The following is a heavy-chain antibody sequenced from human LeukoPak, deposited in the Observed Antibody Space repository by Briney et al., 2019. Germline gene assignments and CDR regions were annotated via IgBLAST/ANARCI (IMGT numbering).Heavy chain of an antibody. CDR2: IYYSGTT. D-gene: IGHD5-18*01. CDR3: ARHAYSFGQRTDY. CDR1: GGSISSSTYY. Sequence: SSETLSLTCTVSGGSISSSTYYWGWIRQPPGKGLEWIGSIYYSGTTYYMSSLKSRVNISADTSKSRFSLKLSSVTAADTAVYYCARHAYSFGQRTDYWGQGTLVTVSS. V-gene: IGHV4-39*01. J-gene: IGHJ4*02.